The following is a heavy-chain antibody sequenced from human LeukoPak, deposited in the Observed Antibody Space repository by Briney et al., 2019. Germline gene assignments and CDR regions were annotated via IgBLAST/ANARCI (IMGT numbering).Heavy chain of an antibody. D-gene: IGHD3-10*01. J-gene: IGHJ4*02. CDR3: ARDTHYYGSGSYYYFDY. CDR1: GFTVSSNY. V-gene: IGHV3-66*01. Sequence: GGSLRLSCAASGFTVSSNYMSWVRQAPGKGLEWVSVIYSGGSTYYADSVKGRFTISRDNSKNTLYLQMNSLRAEDTAVYYCARDTHYYGSGSYYYFDYWGQGTLVTVSS. CDR2: IYSGGST.